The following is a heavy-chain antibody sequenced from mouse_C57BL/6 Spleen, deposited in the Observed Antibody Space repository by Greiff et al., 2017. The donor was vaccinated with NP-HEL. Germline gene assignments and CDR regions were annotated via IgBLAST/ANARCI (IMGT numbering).Heavy chain of an antibody. Sequence: QVQLKESGPGLVQPSQSLSITCTVSGFSLTSYGVHWVRQSPGKGLEWLGVIWRGGSTDYNAAFISRLSISKDNSKSQVFFKMNSLQADDTAIYYCARRGDVGYFDVWGTGTTVTVAS. J-gene: IGHJ1*03. V-gene: IGHV2-2*01. D-gene: IGHD3-3*01. CDR2: IWRGGST. CDR1: GFSLTSYG. CDR3: ARRGDVGYFDV.